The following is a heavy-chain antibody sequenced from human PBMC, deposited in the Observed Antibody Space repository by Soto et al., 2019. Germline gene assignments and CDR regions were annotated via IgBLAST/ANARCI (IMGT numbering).Heavy chain of an antibody. CDR1: GYTFTHYY. CDR3: ARDLAAGDH. D-gene: IGHD6-13*01. J-gene: IGHJ4*02. CDR2: INPASGST. Sequence: QVQLVQSGAEVKKPGASVKVSCRTCGYTFTHYYIHWVRQAPGQGVEWLGIINPASGSTNYAQKFQGRVTLTMDTSTTTVYMELSGLRAEDTAIFYCARDLAAGDHWGQGTLVTVSS. V-gene: IGHV1-46*01.